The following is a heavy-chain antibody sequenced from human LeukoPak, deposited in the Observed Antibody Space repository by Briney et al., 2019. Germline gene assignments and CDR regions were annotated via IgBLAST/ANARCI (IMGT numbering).Heavy chain of an antibody. CDR2: IYFGRIT. V-gene: IGHV4-39*07. J-gene: IGHJ4*02. CDR1: GGSITSNNYY. Sequence: PPETLSLTCTVSGGSITSNNYYWGWIRQPPGKGLEFIGSIYFGRITYYTPSLKSRVTISIDTSTNQFSLMLSSMTAADTAVYYCARDSGQHSGYDWSHWGQGTLVTVSS. CDR3: ARDSGQHSGYDWSH. D-gene: IGHD5-12*01.